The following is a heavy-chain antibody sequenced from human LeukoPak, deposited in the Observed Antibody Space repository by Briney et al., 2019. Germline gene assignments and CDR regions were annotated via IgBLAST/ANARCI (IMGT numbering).Heavy chain of an antibody. CDR1: GYTFTSYY. CDR2: INPSGGST. CDR3: ARDSSTVTTAGGYYYYYMDV. V-gene: IGHV1-46*01. D-gene: IGHD4-17*01. Sequence: ASVKVSCKASGYTFTSYYMHWVRQAPGQGLEWMGIINPSGGSTSYAQKFQGRVTMTRDMSTSTVYMELSSLRSEDTAVYYCARDSSTVTTAGGYYYYYMDVWGKGTTVTVSS. J-gene: IGHJ6*03.